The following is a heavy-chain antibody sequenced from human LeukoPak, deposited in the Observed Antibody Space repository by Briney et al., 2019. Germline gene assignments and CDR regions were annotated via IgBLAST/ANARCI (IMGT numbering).Heavy chain of an antibody. V-gene: IGHV1-69*13. CDR3: ARGRFRLGYFDY. J-gene: IGHJ4*02. CDR1: GGTFSSYA. D-gene: IGHD3-10*01. Sequence: ASVKVSCKASGGTFSSYAISWVRQAPGQGLEWMGGIIPIFGTANYAQKFQGRVTITADEPTSTAYMELSSLRSEDTAVYYCARGRFRLGYFDYWGQGTLVTVSS. CDR2: IIPIFGTA.